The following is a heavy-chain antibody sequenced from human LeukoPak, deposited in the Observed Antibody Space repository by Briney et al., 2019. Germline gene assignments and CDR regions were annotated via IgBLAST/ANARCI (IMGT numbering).Heavy chain of an antibody. J-gene: IGHJ3*02. CDR3: ARDMVLNAWELRLVRAFDI. V-gene: IGHV3-7*01. CDR2: IKEDGREK. Sequence: PGGSLRLSCAASGFTFSSFWMSWIRQAPGKGLEWVANIKEDGREKYYVDSVKGRFTISRDNAKNSLYLQMNSLRAEDTAVYYCARDMVLNAWELRLVRAFDIWGQGTMVTVSS. CDR1: GFTFSSFW. D-gene: IGHD1-26*01.